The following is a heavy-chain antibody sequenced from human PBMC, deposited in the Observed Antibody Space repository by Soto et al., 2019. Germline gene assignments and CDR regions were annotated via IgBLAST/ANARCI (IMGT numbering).Heavy chain of an antibody. V-gene: IGHV3-23*01. J-gene: IGHJ3*02. Sequence: EVQLLESGGGLVQPGGSLRLSCAASGFTFSSYAMSWVRQAPGKGLEWVSAISGSGGSTYYADSVKGRFTISRDNSKNTLYLQMNSLRAEDTAVYYCAKADIVVVPAAISECLGAFDIWGQGTMVTVSS. CDR3: AKADIVVVPAAISECLGAFDI. CDR1: GFTFSSYA. CDR2: ISGSGGST. D-gene: IGHD2-2*01.